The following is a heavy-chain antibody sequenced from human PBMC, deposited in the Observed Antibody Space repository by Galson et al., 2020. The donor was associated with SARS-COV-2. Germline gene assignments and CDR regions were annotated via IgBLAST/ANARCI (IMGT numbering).Heavy chain of an antibody. D-gene: IGHD5-12*01. J-gene: IGHJ4*02. CDR3: ARIRGRLAAIPEFDY. V-gene: IGHV3-21*01. CDR2: ISSSSSYI. CDR1: GFTFSSYS. Sequence: GGSLRLSCAASGFTFSSYSMTWVRQAPGKGLEWVSSISSSSSYIYYSDSVKGRFTISRDNAKNSLYLQMNSLRAEDTAVYYCARIRGRLAAIPEFDYWGQGTLVAGSS.